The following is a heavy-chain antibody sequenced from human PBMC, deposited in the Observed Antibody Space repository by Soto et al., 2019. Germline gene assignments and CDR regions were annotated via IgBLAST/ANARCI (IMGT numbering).Heavy chain of an antibody. J-gene: IGHJ6*02. CDR3: AREGGHYGMDV. D-gene: IGHD3-16*01. V-gene: IGHV1-3*02. Sequence: QVQLVQSGAEVKKPGASVKVSCKASGYTFTSYAMHWVRQAPGQRLEWMGWSNAGNGNTKYSQECQGRVTITMDTSANRAYMDLSSLRSDDMAVYYCAREGGHYGMDVWGQGTTVTVSS. CDR2: SNAGNGNT. CDR1: GYTFTSYA.